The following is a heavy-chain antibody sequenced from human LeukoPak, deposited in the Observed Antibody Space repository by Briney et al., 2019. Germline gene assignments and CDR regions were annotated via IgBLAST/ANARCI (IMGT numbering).Heavy chain of an antibody. CDR1: GGSISTYY. CDR3: ARRSSGNWYFDL. Sequence: SETLSLTCTVSGGSISTYYWSWIRQPPGKGLGLNGYIYYSGRTNYNPSLTSRVTISVDTSKNQFSLRLSSVTAADTAVYYCARRSSGNWYFDLWGRGTLVTVSS. J-gene: IGHJ2*01. D-gene: IGHD1-14*01. CDR2: IYYSGRT. V-gene: IGHV4-59*08.